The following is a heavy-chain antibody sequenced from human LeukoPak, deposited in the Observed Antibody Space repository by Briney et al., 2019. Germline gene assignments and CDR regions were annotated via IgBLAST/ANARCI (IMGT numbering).Heavy chain of an antibody. Sequence: PGGSLRLSCAASGFTFSSYAMSWVRQAPGKGLEWVSAISGSGGSTYYADSVKGRSTISRDNSKNTLYLQMNSLRAEDTAVYYCAKATRVVGPTSNDYWGQGTLVTVSS. J-gene: IGHJ4*02. CDR1: GFTFSSYA. CDR2: ISGSGGST. D-gene: IGHD3-22*01. CDR3: AKATRVVGPTSNDY. V-gene: IGHV3-23*01.